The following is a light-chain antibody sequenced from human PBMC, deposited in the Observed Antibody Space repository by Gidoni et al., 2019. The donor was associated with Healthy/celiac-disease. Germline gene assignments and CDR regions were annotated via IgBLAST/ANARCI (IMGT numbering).Light chain of an antibody. CDR1: QSVSSS. Sequence: EIGLTQSPATLSLSPGERATLSCRASQSVSSSLAWYQQKPGQPPRLLIYDAANRATGLPARCSGSGSATDFTLPISSLEPEDFAVYYCQQRSNWPPLTFGGGTKVEIK. CDR2: DAA. J-gene: IGKJ4*01. V-gene: IGKV3-11*01. CDR3: QQRSNWPPLT.